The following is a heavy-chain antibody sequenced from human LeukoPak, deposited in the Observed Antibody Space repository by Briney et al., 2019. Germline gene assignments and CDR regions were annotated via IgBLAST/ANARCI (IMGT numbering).Heavy chain of an antibody. J-gene: IGHJ4*02. CDR3: ARGRRIRDGYNLGY. Sequence: ASVKVSCKASGGTFSSYAISWVRQAPGQGLEWMGRIIPTFGTANYAQKFQGRVTITTDESTSTAYMELSSLRSEDTAVYYCARGRRIRDGYNLGYWGQGTLVTVSS. CDR1: GGTFSSYA. V-gene: IGHV1-69*05. D-gene: IGHD5-24*01. CDR2: IIPTFGTA.